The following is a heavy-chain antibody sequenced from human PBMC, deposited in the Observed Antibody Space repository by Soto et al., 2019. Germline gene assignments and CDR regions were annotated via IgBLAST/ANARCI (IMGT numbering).Heavy chain of an antibody. CDR3: ARAQFYSGSGRYNNLMFDP. CDR2: IYHSGTS. D-gene: IGHD3-10*01. CDR1: GGSISAAGDS. V-gene: IGHV4-30-2*01. Sequence: SETLSLTCAVSGGSISAAGDSWSWIRQPPGGGLEWIGYIYHSGTSLYNPSLKTRLTMSLDRSNNQFSLTLNSVTAADTAVYYCARAQFYSGSGRYNNLMFDPWGQGIQVTVSS. J-gene: IGHJ5*02.